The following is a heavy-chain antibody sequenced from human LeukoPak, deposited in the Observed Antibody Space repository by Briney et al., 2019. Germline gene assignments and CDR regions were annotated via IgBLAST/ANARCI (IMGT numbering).Heavy chain of an antibody. CDR3: AKEPVPLGYCSSTSCNYFDY. V-gene: IGHV3-30*02. Sequence: GGSLRLSCAASGFTFSSYGMHWVRQAPGKGLEWVAFIRYDGSNKYYADSVKGRFTISRDNSQNTLYLQMNSLRAEATAVYYCAKEPVPLGYCSSTSCNYFDYWGQGTLVTVSS. CDR2: IRYDGSNK. J-gene: IGHJ4*02. D-gene: IGHD2-2*01. CDR1: GFTFSSYG.